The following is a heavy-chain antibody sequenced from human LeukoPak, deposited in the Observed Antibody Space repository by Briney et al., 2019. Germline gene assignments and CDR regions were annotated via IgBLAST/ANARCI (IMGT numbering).Heavy chain of an antibody. CDR2: ISSSSSYI. Sequence: GGSLRLSCAASGFAFSSYWMHWVRQAPGKGLVWVSSISSSSSYIYYADSVKGRFTISRDNAKNSLYLQMNSLRAEDTALYYCAKDIQGWNYYDSSGIFDYWGQGTLVTVSS. J-gene: IGHJ4*02. CDR1: GFAFSSYW. D-gene: IGHD3-22*01. V-gene: IGHV3-21*04. CDR3: AKDIQGWNYYDSSGIFDY.